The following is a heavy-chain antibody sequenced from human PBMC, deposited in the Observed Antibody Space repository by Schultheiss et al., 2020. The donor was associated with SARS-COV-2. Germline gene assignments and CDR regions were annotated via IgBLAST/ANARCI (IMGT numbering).Heavy chain of an antibody. CDR1: GGSISPYY. D-gene: IGHD6-13*01. J-gene: IGHJ2*01. Sequence: SQTLSLTCTVSGGSISPYYWSWIRQTPGKGLEWIGYIYYSGSTYYNPSLKSRVTISVDTSKNQFSLKLSSVTAADTAVYYCARSKQQLGYWYFDLWGRGTLVTVSS. V-gene: IGHV4-59*08. CDR2: IYYSGST. CDR3: ARSKQQLGYWYFDL.